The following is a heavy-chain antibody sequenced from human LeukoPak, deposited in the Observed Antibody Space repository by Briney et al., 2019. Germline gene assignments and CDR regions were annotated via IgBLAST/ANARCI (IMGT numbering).Heavy chain of an antibody. CDR3: ARGEYSSSWYRGYFDY. J-gene: IGHJ4*02. V-gene: IGHV3-7*01. CDR1: GFTFSSYW. D-gene: IGHD6-13*01. Sequence: GGSLRLSCAASGFTFSSYWMGWVRQAPGKGLEWVANIKQDGSEKYYVDSVKGRFTISRDNAKDSLYLQMNSLRAEDTAVYYCARGEYSSSWYRGYFDYWGQGTLVTVSS. CDR2: IKQDGSEK.